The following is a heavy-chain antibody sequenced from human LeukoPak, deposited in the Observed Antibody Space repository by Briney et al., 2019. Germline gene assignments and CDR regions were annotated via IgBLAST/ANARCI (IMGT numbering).Heavy chain of an antibody. Sequence: GHPLKISCKGSGYSFTSYWISWVGQMPGKGLEWMGIIYPGDSDTTYSPSFQAQVTISADKPITTAYLQWSSLRPSDTAMYFCARAANRGDAFDIWGQGTMVTVSS. J-gene: IGHJ3*02. CDR1: GYSFTSYW. CDR2: IYPGDSDT. CDR3: ARAANRGDAFDI. D-gene: IGHD2/OR15-2a*01. V-gene: IGHV5-51*04.